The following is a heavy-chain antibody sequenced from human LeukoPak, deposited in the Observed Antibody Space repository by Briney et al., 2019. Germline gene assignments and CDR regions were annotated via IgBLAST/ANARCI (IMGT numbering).Heavy chain of an antibody. CDR3: ARGSHYDSSGSLFDY. D-gene: IGHD3-22*01. CDR2: IIPILGTA. J-gene: IGHJ4*02. Sequence: SVKVSCKASGGTFSSYAISWVRQAPGQGLEWMGGIIPILGTANYAQKFQGRVTITTDESTSTAYMELSSLRSEDTAVYYCARGSHYDSSGSLFDYWGQGTLVTVSS. CDR1: GGTFSSYA. V-gene: IGHV1-69*05.